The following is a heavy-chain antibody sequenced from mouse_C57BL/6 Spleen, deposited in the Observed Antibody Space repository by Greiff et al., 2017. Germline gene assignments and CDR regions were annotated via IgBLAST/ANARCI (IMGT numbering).Heavy chain of an antibody. V-gene: IGHV5-6*01. Sequence: EVKLMESGGDLVKPGGSLKLSCAASVFTFSSYGMSWVRQTPDKRLEWVATISSGGSYTYYPDSVKGRFTISRDNAKNTLYLQMSSLKSEDTAMYYCARQGETWFAYWGQGTLVTVSA. CDR2: ISSGGSYT. CDR1: VFTFSSYG. CDR3: ARQGETWFAY. J-gene: IGHJ3*01.